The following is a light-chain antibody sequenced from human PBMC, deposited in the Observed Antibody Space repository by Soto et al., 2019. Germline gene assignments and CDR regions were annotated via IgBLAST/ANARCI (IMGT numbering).Light chain of an antibody. J-gene: IGLJ2*01. CDR3: ASYTSSSTSVI. CDR2: EVS. CDR1: SSDVGGYKY. V-gene: IGLV2-14*01. Sequence: QSALTQPASVSGSPGQSITISCTGTSSDVGGYKYVSWYQQHPDKAPKLIIFEVSNRPSGISSCFSGSKSGDTASLTISGLHAEDEADYYGASYTSSSTSVIFGRGTQADRP.